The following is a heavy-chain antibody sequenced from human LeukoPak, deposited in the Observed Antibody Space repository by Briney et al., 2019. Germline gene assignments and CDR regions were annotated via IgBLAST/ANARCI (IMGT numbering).Heavy chain of an antibody. CDR3: ARLSKGRFFDYIFDY. V-gene: IGHV4-39*01. D-gene: IGHD3-9*01. J-gene: IGHJ4*02. CDR2: IYYSGST. CDR1: GGSVSSSTYY. Sequence: PSQTLSLTCTVSGGSVSSSTYYWGWIRQPTGKGLEWIGNIYYSGSTYYNPSLTSRVTMSVDTSNNQFSLKMHSVTAADTAVYYCARLSKGRFFDYIFDYWGQGTLVTVSS.